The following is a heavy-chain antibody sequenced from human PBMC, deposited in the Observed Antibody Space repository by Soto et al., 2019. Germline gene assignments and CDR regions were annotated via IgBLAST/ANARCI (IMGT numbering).Heavy chain of an antibody. CDR3: TRGAGAAASLDYYYYGLDV. D-gene: IGHD6-13*01. CDR2: IRNKGSSHTT. CDR1: GFTFSDHY. J-gene: IGHJ6*02. Sequence: GGSLRLSCAASGFTFSDHYMDWVRQAPGKGLEWVGRIRNKGSSHTTEYAASVKGRFTVSRDDSKNSLYLQMNNLKIEDTAVYYCTRGAGAAASLDYYYYGLDVWGQGTTVTVSS. V-gene: IGHV3-72*01.